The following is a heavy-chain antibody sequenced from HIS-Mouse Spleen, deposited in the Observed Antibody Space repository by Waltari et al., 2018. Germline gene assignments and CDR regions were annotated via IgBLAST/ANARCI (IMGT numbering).Heavy chain of an antibody. D-gene: IGHD6-13*01. CDR2: IYCSGRT. CDR3: AREIPYSSSWYDWYFDL. CDR1: GCSIRSHSYY. J-gene: IGHJ2*01. Sequence: QQQLQESRPGLVQPSETLSLTGTGSGCSIRSHSYYLVWIRQPPGKGLEWIGSIYCSGRTYYNPSLKSRVTISVDTSKNQFSLKLSSVTAADTAVYYCAREIPYSSSWYDWYFDLWGRGTLVTVSS. V-gene: IGHV4-39*07.